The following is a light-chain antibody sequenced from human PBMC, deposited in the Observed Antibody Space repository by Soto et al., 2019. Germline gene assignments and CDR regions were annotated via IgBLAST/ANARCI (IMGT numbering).Light chain of an antibody. J-gene: IGLJ1*01. Sequence: SAPCLPSSICGSPGQSYPISYIGSGSDIATFNYVSWYQQYPGKAPKLLIYQVTSRASGVSHRFSGSKSGNTAALTISGLQPQDEAEYYCNSYASTCFYVSGTGPKVTVL. CDR1: GSDIATFNY. CDR3: NSYASTCFYV. V-gene: IGLV2-14*01. CDR2: QVT.